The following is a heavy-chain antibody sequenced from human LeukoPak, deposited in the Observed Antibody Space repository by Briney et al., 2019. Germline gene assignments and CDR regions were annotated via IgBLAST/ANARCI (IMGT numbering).Heavy chain of an antibody. J-gene: IGHJ4*02. Sequence: PSETLSLTCTVSGGSISSGGYYWSWIRQPPGKGLEWIGYIYHSGSTYYNPSLKSRVTISVDRSKNQFSLKLSSVTAADTAVYYCARGGYSYGDYWGQGTLVTVSS. CDR2: IYHSGST. CDR1: GGSISSGGYY. D-gene: IGHD5-18*01. V-gene: IGHV4-30-2*01. CDR3: ARGGYSYGDY.